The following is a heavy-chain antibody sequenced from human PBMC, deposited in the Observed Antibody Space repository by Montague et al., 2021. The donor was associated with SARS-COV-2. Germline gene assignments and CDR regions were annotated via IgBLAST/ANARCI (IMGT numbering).Heavy chain of an antibody. CDR2: ST. CDR3: ASRTSYYDSSGRPSLSWFGFDI. D-gene: IGHD3-22*01. Sequence: STNYNPSLKSLFTISVDTSKNQFSLKLSSVTAADTAVYYCASRTSYYDSSGRPSLSWFGFDIWGRLTFVTVSS. V-gene: IGHV4-4*08. J-gene: IGHJ3*02.